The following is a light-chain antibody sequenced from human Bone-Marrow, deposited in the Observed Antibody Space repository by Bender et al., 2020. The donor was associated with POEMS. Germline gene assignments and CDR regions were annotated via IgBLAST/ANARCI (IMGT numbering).Light chain of an antibody. Sequence: QSALTQPRSVSGSPGQSVTISCTGTGSDVGAHDSVSWYQHHPGKAPKLIIYDVTNRPSGVSDRFSGSKSGNTASLTISGLQSEDEADYYCTSSTTGMTLVFGGGTKLTVL. CDR2: DVT. CDR3: TSSTTGMTLV. J-gene: IGLJ3*02. V-gene: IGLV2-14*03. CDR1: GSDVGAHDS.